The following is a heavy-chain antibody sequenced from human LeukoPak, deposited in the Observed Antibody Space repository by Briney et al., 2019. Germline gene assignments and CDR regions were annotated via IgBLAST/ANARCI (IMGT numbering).Heavy chain of an antibody. CDR2: IIDSGNSI. D-gene: IGHD1-26*01. Sequence: GGSLRLSCAASGFTFSSCAMSWVRQAPGKGLEWVSTIIDSGNSIYYAGSAEGRFTISRDNSKNTLYLQMNSLRAGDTAVYYCAKDPIFSGSYGVFDYWGLGTLVTVSS. CDR3: AKDPIFSGSYGVFDY. J-gene: IGHJ4*02. CDR1: GFTFSSCA. V-gene: IGHV3-23*01.